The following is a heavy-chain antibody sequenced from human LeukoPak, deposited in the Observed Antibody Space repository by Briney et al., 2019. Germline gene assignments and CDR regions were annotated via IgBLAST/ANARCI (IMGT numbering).Heavy chain of an antibody. CDR1: GYTFTSYY. V-gene: IGHV1-46*01. Sequence: ASVKVSCKASGYTFTSYYMHWVRQAPGQGLEWMGIINPSGGSTSYAQKFQGRVTMTRDMSTSTVHMELSSLRSEDTAVYYCARVQYRYYRSGDAFDIWGQGTMVTVSS. CDR3: ARVQYRYYRSGDAFDI. CDR2: INPSGGST. D-gene: IGHD3-10*01. J-gene: IGHJ3*02.